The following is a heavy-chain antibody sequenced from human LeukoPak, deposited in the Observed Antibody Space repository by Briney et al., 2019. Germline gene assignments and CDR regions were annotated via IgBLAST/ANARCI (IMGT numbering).Heavy chain of an antibody. CDR3: VRHDGRGGATMGALDS. D-gene: IGHD5-12*01. J-gene: IGHJ4*02. V-gene: IGHV4-39*01. CDR2: IYYGRTT. CDR1: AGSISSSSHH. Sequence: SETLSLTCTVSAGSISSSSHHWGWIRQSPGKGLEWIGSIYYGRTTYYNPSLNSRVTISVVTSKNQFSLQLNSVTAAETAVYYCVRHDGRGGATMGALDSWGQGSLVTVSS.